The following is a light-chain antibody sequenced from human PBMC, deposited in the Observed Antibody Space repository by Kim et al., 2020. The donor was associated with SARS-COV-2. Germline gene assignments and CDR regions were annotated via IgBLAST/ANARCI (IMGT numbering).Light chain of an antibody. Sequence: SPGESATLSCRASQTISSSYLAWYQQIPGQAPRLLIYGASTRATGIPDRFSGSGSGTDFTLTISRLEPEDFAVFYCQQYSTSPKTFGQGTKVDIK. CDR3: QQYSTSPKT. CDR2: GAS. J-gene: IGKJ1*01. V-gene: IGKV3-20*01. CDR1: QTISSSY.